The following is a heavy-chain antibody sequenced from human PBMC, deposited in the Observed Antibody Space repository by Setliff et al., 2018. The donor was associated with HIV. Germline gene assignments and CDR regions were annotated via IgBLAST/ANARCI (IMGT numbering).Heavy chain of an antibody. CDR3: ARSVISISMDLSGFPGWFDP. Sequence: GGSLRLSCAASGFTFSNYVINWVRQAPGKGLEWISGISGSGVNSYYADSVKGRFTISRDNSKNTVYLQMNSLRVEDTALYYCARSVISISMDLSGFPGWFDPWGQGTLVTVSS. D-gene: IGHD3-10*01. CDR1: GFTFSNYV. V-gene: IGHV3-23*01. CDR2: ISGSGVNS. J-gene: IGHJ5*02.